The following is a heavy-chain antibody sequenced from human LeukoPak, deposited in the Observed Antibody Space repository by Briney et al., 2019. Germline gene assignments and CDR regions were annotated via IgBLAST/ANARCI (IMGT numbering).Heavy chain of an antibody. CDR2: ISAYKGST. CDR3: ARADSGGYYVAYWY. D-gene: IGHD3-22*01. V-gene: IGHV1-18*01. CDR1: GYTFTGYG. Sequence: ASVKVSCKASGYTFTGYGIIWVRQAPGQGLEWLGWISAYKGSTKYPQMFQGRVIVTTDTSTSIAYMELRSLRSDDTAVYYCARADSGGYYVAYWYWGQGTLVTVSS. J-gene: IGHJ4*02.